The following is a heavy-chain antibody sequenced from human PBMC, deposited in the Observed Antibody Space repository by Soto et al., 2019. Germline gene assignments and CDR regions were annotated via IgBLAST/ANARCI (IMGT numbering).Heavy chain of an antibody. CDR1: GFTLSMSA. V-gene: IGHV3-23*01. D-gene: IGHD3-16*02. CDR2: ISDSGDRT. Sequence: EVQLMESGGGLVQPGGSLRLSCASSGFTLSMSAVNWVRQAPGKGLEWVSYISDSGDRTYYADSVKGRFTMSRDRSKNTVSLQTDSLRAEDTAVYYCAKDRGIIVKAGDAFDVWGQGTKVTVAS. CDR3: AKDRGIIVKAGDAFDV. J-gene: IGHJ3*01.